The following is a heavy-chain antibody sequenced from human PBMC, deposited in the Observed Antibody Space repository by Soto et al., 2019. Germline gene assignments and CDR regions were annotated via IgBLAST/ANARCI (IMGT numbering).Heavy chain of an antibody. CDR1: GYTFATST. V-gene: IGHV1-18*01. CDR2: IKAYSGNT. Sequence: QLQLVQSGPEAKKPGASVKVSCKASGYTFATSTISWLRQAPGQGPEGMGWIKAYSGNTNYAQKLQGRLTMTTDTSTSTAYMELRSLTTDDTAIYYCAIADYGDDDYWGQGTRVTVSS. J-gene: IGHJ4*02. D-gene: IGHD4-17*01. CDR3: AIADYGDDDY.